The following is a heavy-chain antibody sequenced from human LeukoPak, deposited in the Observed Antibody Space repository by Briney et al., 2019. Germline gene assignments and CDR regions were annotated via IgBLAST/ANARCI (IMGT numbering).Heavy chain of an antibody. CDR3: ARGSGSLLGDY. D-gene: IGHD3-10*01. Sequence: GASVKVSCKASGYTFTSYYMHWVRQAPGQGLEWMGIINRSGGRINYAQKFQDRVTMTRDTSTSTVYMELSSLRSEDTAMYFCARGSGSLLGDYWGQETLVSVS. CDR1: GYTFTSYY. V-gene: IGHV1-46*01. J-gene: IGHJ4*02. CDR2: INRSGGRI.